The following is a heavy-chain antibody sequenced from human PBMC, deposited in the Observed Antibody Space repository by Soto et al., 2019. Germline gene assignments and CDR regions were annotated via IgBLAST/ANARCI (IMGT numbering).Heavy chain of an antibody. Sequence: QVQLVQSGAEVKKPGSSVEVSCKASGGTFSSYTISWVRQAPGQGLEWMGRIIPILGIANYAQKFQGRVTITADKSTSTAYMELSSLRSEDTAVYYCARAPGYSYGVDYWGQGTLVTVSS. J-gene: IGHJ4*02. CDR3: ARAPGYSYGVDY. CDR1: GGTFSSYT. D-gene: IGHD5-18*01. CDR2: IIPILGIA. V-gene: IGHV1-69*02.